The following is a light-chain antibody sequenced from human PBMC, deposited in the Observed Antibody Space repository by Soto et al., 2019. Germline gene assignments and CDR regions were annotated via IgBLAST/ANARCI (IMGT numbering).Light chain of an antibody. CDR1: QSISSY. J-gene: IGKJ5*01. V-gene: IGKV1-39*01. Sequence: IQMTQSPSPQSPSVGDRLTITCRASQSISSYLNWYQKKPGKAPKLLIYAASTLHSGVPSRFSGSGSGTDFTLIISSLQPEDFATFYCQQSYSPPITFGQGTRLEIK. CDR2: AAS. CDR3: QQSYSPPIT.